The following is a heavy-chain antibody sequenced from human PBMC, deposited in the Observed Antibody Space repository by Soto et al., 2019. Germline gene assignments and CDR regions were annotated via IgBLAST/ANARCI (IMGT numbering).Heavy chain of an antibody. D-gene: IGHD3-3*01. Sequence: QVQVVESGGGVVQPGRSLRLSCAASGFTFSSFGMHWVCQAPGKGLEWVSLIWYDGSKKSYGDSVKGRFTISRDNSRNTVYLQMNSLRADDTAVYYCAGDASYYSLWSGYYPSRNGMDVWGQGTTVTVSS. V-gene: IGHV3-33*01. CDR3: AGDASYYSLWSGYYPSRNGMDV. J-gene: IGHJ6*02. CDR1: GFTFSSFG. CDR2: IWYDGSKK.